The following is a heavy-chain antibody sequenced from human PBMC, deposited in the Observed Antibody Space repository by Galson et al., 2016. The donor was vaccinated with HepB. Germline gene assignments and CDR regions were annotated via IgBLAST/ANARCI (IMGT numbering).Heavy chain of an antibody. CDR1: GYTFTNYW. V-gene: IGHV5-51*01. CDR2: TYPGASDT. Sequence: QSGAEVKKPGESLKISCKGSGYTFTNYWIGWVRQKPGKGLEWMGITYPGASDTRYSPSFKGQVTISADKSIRTAYLQWSSLKASDTAMYYCARDFYGSGSFESFVYWGQGTLVTVSS. CDR3: ARDFYGSGSFESFVY. D-gene: IGHD3-10*01. J-gene: IGHJ4*02.